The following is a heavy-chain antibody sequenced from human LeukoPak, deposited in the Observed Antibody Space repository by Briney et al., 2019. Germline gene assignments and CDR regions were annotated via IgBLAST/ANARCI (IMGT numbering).Heavy chain of an antibody. CDR1: GYTFTGYY. V-gene: IGHV1-2*02. J-gene: IGHJ6*03. D-gene: IGHD1-1*01. Sequence: ASVKVSCKASGYTFTGYYMHWVRQAPGQGPEWMGWINPNSGGTNYAQKFQGRVTMTRDTSISTAYMELSRLRSDDTAVYYCASLRNWNDGYYYMDVWGKGTTVTVSS. CDR3: ASLRNWNDGYYYMDV. CDR2: INPNSGGT.